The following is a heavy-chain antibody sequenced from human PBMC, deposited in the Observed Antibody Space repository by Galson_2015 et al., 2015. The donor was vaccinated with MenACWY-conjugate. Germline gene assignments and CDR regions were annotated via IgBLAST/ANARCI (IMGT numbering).Heavy chain of an antibody. J-gene: IGHJ4*02. CDR1: GFTFNNYW. Sequence: SLRLSCAASGFTFNNYWMHWVRQPPGKGLEWISYIKADGSFSNYADSVKCRFTISTDNAKNMVYLQMDGLGDEDTAVYFCARDNNWSFDSWGQGTLVTVSS. D-gene: IGHD1-1*01. CDR3: ARDNNWSFDS. CDR2: IKADGSFS. V-gene: IGHV3-74*01.